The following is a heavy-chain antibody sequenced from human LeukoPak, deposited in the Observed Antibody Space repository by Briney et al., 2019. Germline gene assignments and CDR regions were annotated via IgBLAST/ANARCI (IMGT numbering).Heavy chain of an antibody. CDR1: GFTFSSYW. J-gene: IGHJ6*04. CDR2: IKQDGSEK. D-gene: IGHD6-6*01. CDR3: AREGSSSYGMDV. Sequence: AGSLRLSCAASGFTFSSYWMSWLRQPPPKELEGVANIKQDGSEKYYVDSVKGRFTISRDNAKNSLYLQMNSLRAEDTAVYYCAREGSSSYGMDVWGKGTTVTVSS. V-gene: IGHV3-7*03.